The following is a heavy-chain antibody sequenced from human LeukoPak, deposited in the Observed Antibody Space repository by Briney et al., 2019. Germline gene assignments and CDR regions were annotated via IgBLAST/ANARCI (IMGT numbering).Heavy chain of an antibody. CDR2: IYPGDSDT. D-gene: IGHD6-6*01. CDR1: GYIFGNYW. J-gene: IGHJ6*02. V-gene: IGHV5-51*01. CDR3: ARHSSPGVHYHGMDV. Sequence: GESLKISCKGSGYIFGNYWIGWVRQMPGKGLEWMGIIYPGDSDTRYSPSFQGHVTISADKSNTTAYLQWSSLKASDSAMYYCARHSSPGVHYHGMDVWGQGTTVTVSS.